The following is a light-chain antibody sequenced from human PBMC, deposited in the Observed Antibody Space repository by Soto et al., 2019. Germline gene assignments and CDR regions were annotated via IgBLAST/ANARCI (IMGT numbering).Light chain of an antibody. CDR1: SSNIGAGYD. CDR2: GNS. J-gene: IGLJ3*02. CDR3: PSYDSSLSGSV. Sequence: QAVVTQPPSVSGAPGQRVTISCTGSSSNIGAGYDVHWYQQLPGTAPKLLIYGNSNRPSGVPDRFSGSKSGTSASLAITGLQADDEADYYCPSYDSSLSGSVFGGGTKLTVL. V-gene: IGLV1-40*01.